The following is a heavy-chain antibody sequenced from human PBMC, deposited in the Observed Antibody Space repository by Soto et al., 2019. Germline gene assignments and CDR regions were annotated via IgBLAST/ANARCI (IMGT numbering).Heavy chain of an antibody. CDR3: AKYCSGGSDHPMDV. D-gene: IGHD2-15*01. J-gene: IGHJ6*04. V-gene: IGHV3-23*01. CDR2: ISGSGGST. Sequence: GGSLRLSCAASGFTFNSYAMSWVRQAPGKGLEWVSAISGSGGSTYYADSVKGRFTISRDNSKNTLYLQMNSLRAADTAVYYCAKYCSGGSDHPMDVWGKGTTVTVSS. CDR1: GFTFNSYA.